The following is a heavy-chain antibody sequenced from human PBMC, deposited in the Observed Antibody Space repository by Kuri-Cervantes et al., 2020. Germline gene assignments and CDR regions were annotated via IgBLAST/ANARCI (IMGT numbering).Heavy chain of an antibody. CDR1: GGSISSSSYY. CDR3: ARSKGIAARRTRGDAFDI. V-gene: IGHV4-39*07. Sequence: SETLSLTCTVAGGSISSSSYYWGWIRQPPGKGLEWIGSIYYSGSTYYNPSLKSRVTISVDTSKSQFSLKLSSVTAADTAVYYCARSKGIAARRTRGDAFDIWGQGTMVTVSS. CDR2: IYYSGST. J-gene: IGHJ3*02. D-gene: IGHD6-6*01.